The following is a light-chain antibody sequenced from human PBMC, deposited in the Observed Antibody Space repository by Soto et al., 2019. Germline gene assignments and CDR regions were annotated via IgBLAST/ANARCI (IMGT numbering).Light chain of an antibody. Sequence: EIVLTQSPATLSLSPGERATLSCRASQCVSSYLAWYQQKPGQAPRLLSYDASNRATGIPARFSGSGSGTDFTLTISSLEPEDFAVYYCQQRSNWLFGQGTRLEIK. CDR1: QCVSSY. J-gene: IGKJ5*01. V-gene: IGKV3-11*01. CDR2: DAS. CDR3: QQRSNWL.